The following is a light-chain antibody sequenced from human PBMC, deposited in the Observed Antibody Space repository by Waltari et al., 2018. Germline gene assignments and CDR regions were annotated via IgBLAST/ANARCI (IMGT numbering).Light chain of an antibody. CDR1: RAIASN. CDR3: QQFNTGYS. Sequence: EIVMTQSPATLSVSPRGGATPSCRASRAIASNVAWYQQRPGQPLRLLIFDASTRATGIPERFSGSWSGPEFTLTVSSLQSEDSAVYFCQQFNTGYSFGQGTKLEI. J-gene: IGKJ2*01. V-gene: IGKV3-15*01. CDR2: DAS.